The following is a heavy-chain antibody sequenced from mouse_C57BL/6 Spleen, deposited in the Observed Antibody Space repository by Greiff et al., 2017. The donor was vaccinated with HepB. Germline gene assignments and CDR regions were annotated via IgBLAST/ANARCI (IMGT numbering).Heavy chain of an antibody. CDR3: ARRGVYSNSWYFDV. D-gene: IGHD2-5*01. Sequence: QVQLQQPGAELVKPGASVKLSCKASGYTFTSYWMHWVKQRPGQGLEWIGMIHPNSGSTNYNEKFKSKATLTVDKSSSTAYMQLGSLTSEDSAVYYCARRGVYSNSWYFDVWGTGTTVTVSS. J-gene: IGHJ1*03. V-gene: IGHV1-64*01. CDR1: GYTFTSYW. CDR2: IHPNSGST.